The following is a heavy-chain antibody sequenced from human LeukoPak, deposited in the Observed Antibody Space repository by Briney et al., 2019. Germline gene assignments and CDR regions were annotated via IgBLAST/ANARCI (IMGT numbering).Heavy chain of an antibody. CDR1: GYTFTGYY. Sequence: ASVKVSCKASGYTFTGYYMHWVRQAPGQGLEWMGWINPNSGGTNYAQNFQGRVTMTRDTSISTAYLELSRLISDDTAVYYCARDRGVTLVRVPMGWLDPWGQGTLVAVSS. V-gene: IGHV1-2*02. CDR2: INPNSGGT. D-gene: IGHD3-10*01. CDR3: ARDRGVTLVRVPMGWLDP. J-gene: IGHJ5*02.